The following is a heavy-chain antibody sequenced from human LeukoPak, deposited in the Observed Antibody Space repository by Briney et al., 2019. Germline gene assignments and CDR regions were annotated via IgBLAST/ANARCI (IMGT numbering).Heavy chain of an antibody. J-gene: IGHJ4*02. CDR1: GGSISSYY. Sequence: SETLSLTCTVSGGSISSYYWSWIRQPPGKGLEWIGYIYYSGSTNYNPSLKSRVTISVDTSKNQFSLKLSSVTAADTAAYYCARGDDSSGYYYARKSYYFDYWGQGTLVTVSS. CDR2: IYYSGST. V-gene: IGHV4-59*01. D-gene: IGHD3-22*01. CDR3: ARGDDSSGYYYARKSYYFDY.